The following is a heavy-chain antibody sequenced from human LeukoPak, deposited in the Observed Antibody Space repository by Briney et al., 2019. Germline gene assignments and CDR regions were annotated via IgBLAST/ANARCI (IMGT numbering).Heavy chain of an antibody. J-gene: IGHJ5*02. CDR1: GGSISSSSYY. V-gene: IGHV4-39*07. CDR3: ARSYFYDILTGYYIPDTSGWFDP. Sequence: SETLSLTCTVSGGSISSSSYYWGWIRQPPGKGLEWIGSIYYSGSTYYNPSLKSRVTISVDTSKNQFSLKLSSVTAADTAVYYCARSYFYDILTGYYIPDTSGWFDPWGQGTLVTVSS. D-gene: IGHD3-9*01. CDR2: IYYSGST.